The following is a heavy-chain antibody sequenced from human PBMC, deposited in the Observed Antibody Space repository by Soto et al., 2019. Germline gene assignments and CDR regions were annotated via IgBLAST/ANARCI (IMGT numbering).Heavy chain of an antibody. CDR3: TTDSRFLEWSSYYYGMDV. D-gene: IGHD3-3*01. J-gene: IGHJ6*02. CDR2: IKSKTHGGTT. CDR1: GFTFSNAW. V-gene: IGHV3-15*01. Sequence: GGSLRLSCAASGFTFSNAWMSWVRQVPGKGLEWVGRIKSKTHGGTTDYAAPVKGRFTISRDDSKNTLYLQMNSLKTEETAVYYCTTDSRFLEWSSYYYGMDVWGPGTTVTV.